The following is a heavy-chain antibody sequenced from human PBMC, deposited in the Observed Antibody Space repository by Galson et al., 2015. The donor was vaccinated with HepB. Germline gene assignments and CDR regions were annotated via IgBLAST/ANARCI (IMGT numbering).Heavy chain of an antibody. J-gene: IGHJ5*02. Sequence: LSLTCSVSGGSITSFYWSWIRQPPGKGLEWLGYMYHSGYSNYNLSLKSRLTISVDTSRNQVSLKLSSVTAADTAIYYCAREQGRDGYNTWGQGTLVTVSS. CDR3: AREQGRDGYNT. CDR2: MYHSGYS. V-gene: IGHV4-59*01. D-gene: IGHD5-24*01. CDR1: GGSITSFY.